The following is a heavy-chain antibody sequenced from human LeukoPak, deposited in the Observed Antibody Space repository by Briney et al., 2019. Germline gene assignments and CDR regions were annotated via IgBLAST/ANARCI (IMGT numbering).Heavy chain of an antibody. CDR1: GGTFSSYA. V-gene: IGHV1-69*05. J-gene: IGHJ4*02. CDR3: AREFQNRGYYDSSGPAY. CDR2: IIPIFGTA. D-gene: IGHD3-22*01. Sequence: SVKVSCKASGGTFSSYAISWVRQAPGQGIEWMGGIIPIFGTANYAQKFQGRVTITTDESTSTAYMELSSLRSEDTAVYYCAREFQNRGYYDSSGPAYWGQGTLVTVSS.